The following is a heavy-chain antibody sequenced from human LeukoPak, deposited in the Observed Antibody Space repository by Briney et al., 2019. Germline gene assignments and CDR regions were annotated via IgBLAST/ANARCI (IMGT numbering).Heavy chain of an antibody. CDR3: ASQPYYFDSSGYYDY. CDR1: GYTFIGYC. V-gene: IGHV1-2*02. D-gene: IGHD3-22*01. CDR2: INPNTGGT. J-gene: IGHJ4*02. Sequence: ASVRVSCKASGYTFIGYCMHWVRQAPGEGGERMGWINPNTGGTNYAQNFQGRVTMTRHTSISTTYMELSRLRSDDTAVYSCASQPYYFDSSGYYDYWGQGTLVTVSS.